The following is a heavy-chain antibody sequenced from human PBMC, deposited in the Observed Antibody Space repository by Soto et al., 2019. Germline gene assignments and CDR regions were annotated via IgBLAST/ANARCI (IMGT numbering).Heavy chain of an antibody. V-gene: IGHV3-23*01. CDR1: GFTFSNFA. D-gene: IGHD6-13*01. CDR2: ITSSTGTT. CDR3: ARGRPIAAAAPPGFDY. Sequence: PGGSLRLSCAASGFTFSNFAMSWVRHAPGKGLEWVSEITSSTGTTYYADSVRGRFIISRDNSQNTLHLQMNSLRAEDTAVYYCARGRPIAAAAPPGFDYWGQGTLVTVSS. J-gene: IGHJ4*02.